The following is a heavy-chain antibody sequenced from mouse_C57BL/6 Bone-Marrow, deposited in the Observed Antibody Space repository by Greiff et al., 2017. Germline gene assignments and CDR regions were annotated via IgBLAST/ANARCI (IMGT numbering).Heavy chain of an antibody. D-gene: IGHD3-2*02. V-gene: IGHV1-55*01. J-gene: IGHJ4*01. CDR1: GYTFTSYW. CDR3: ALTAQATQGGAIDY. CDR2: IYPGSGST. Sequence: QVQLQQPGAELVKPGASVKMSCKASGYTFTSYWITWVKQRPGQGLEWIGDIYPGSGSTNYNEKFKSKATLTVDTSSSTAYMQLSSLTSEDSAVYYCALTAQATQGGAIDYWGQGTSVTVSS.